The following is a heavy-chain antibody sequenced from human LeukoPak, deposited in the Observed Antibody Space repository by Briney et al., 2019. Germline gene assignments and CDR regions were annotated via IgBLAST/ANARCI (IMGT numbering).Heavy chain of an antibody. D-gene: IGHD6-13*01. Sequence: SETLSLTCAVYGGSFSGYYWSWIRQPPGKGLGWIGEITHSGSTKYNPSLKGRVTISVDTSKNQLSLKLSSVTAADTAVYYCARAPAPRYSSRQHPGFDPWGQGTPVTVSS. J-gene: IGHJ5*02. V-gene: IGHV4-34*01. CDR3: ARAPAPRYSSRQHPGFDP. CDR1: GGSFSGYY. CDR2: ITHSGST.